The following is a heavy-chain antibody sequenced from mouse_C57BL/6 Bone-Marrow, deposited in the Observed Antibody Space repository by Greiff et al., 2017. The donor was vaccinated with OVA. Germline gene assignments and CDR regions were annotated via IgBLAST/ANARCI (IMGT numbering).Heavy chain of an antibody. CDR3: ALLWLRGVDY. CDR2: ISSGSSTI. J-gene: IGHJ4*01. V-gene: IGHV5-17*01. D-gene: IGHD2-2*01. CDR1: GFTFSDYG. Sequence: EVQLQQSGGGLVKPGGSLKLSCAASGFTFSDYGMHWVRQAPEKGLEWVAYISSGSSTIYYADTVKGRFTISRDNAKNTLFLQMTSLRSEDTAMYYCALLWLRGVDYWGQGTSVTVSS.